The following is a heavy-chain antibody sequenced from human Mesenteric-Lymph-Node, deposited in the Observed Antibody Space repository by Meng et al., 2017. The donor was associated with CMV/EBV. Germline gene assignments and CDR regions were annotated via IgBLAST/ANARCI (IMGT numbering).Heavy chain of an antibody. CDR3: ASGYFDWSPFDY. CDR2: ISSNGGNT. D-gene: IGHD3-9*01. Sequence: WAASGLTCSSYAMNWGRQAPGKGLEYVSAISSNGGNTYYADSVKGRFTISRDNSKNTLYLQMGSLRAEDMAVYYCASGYFDWSPFDYWGQGTLVTVSS. CDR1: GLTCSSYA. V-gene: IGHV3-64*02. J-gene: IGHJ4*02.